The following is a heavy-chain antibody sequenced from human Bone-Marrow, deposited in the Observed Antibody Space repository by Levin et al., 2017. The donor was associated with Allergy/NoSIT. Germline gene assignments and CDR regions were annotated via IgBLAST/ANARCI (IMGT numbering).Heavy chain of an antibody. J-gene: IGHJ4*02. V-gene: IGHV1-8*01. D-gene: IGHD2-15*01. CDR1: GYTFTTSD. CDR2: FNPNSGHT. CDR3: TRLLSFDSGAFFGY. Sequence: GESLKISCKASGYTFTTSDIYWVRLAPGQGLEWLGWFNPNSGHTGFAQRFQGRVTLTSDLSTTTAYMELGSLTSEDSAIYYCTRLLSFDSGAFFGYWGQGSLVTVSS.